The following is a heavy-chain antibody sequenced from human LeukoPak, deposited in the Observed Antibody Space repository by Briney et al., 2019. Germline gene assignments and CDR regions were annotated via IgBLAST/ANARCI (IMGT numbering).Heavy chain of an antibody. CDR1: GGSISSYY. CDR3: ARGSRRDGYNYFDY. D-gene: IGHD5-24*01. V-gene: IGHV4-59*01. J-gene: IGHJ4*02. Sequence: PSETLSLTCTVSGGSISSYYWSWIRQPPGKGLEWIGYIYYSGSTNYNPSLKSRVTISVDTSKNQFPLKLSSVTAADTAVYYCARGSRRDGYNYFDYWGQGTLVTVSS. CDR2: IYYSGST.